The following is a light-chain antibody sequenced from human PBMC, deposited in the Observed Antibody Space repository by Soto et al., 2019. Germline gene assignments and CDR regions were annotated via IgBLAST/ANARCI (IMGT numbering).Light chain of an antibody. Sequence: EIVLTQSPATLSLSPGERATLSCRASQSVSSCLAWYQQKPGQAPRLLIYDASNRATGIPARFSGSGSGTDFTLTVSNLESEDFAVYYCQQCDNWPQWTFGQGTKVDIK. V-gene: IGKV3-11*01. CDR1: QSVSSC. J-gene: IGKJ1*01. CDR3: QQCDNWPQWT. CDR2: DAS.